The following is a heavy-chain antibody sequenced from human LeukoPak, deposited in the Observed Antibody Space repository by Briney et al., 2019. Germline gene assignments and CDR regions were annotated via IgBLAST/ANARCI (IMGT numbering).Heavy chain of an antibody. J-gene: IGHJ4*02. CDR3: ARGPTSDY. Sequence: SETLSLTCAVYGGSFSGYYWSWIRQPPGKGLEWIGEINHSGSTNYNPSLKSRVTISVDTSRNQFSLKLSSVTAADTAVYYCARGPTSDYWGQGTLVTVSS. CDR1: GGSFSGYY. CDR2: INHSGST. V-gene: IGHV4-34*01.